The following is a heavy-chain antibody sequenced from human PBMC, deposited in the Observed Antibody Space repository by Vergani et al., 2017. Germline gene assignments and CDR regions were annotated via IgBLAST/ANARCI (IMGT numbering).Heavy chain of an antibody. D-gene: IGHD6-19*01. V-gene: IGHV3-23*04. CDR1: GFTFDNYA. CDR3: AKVGRSEVAGTFGAFDI. CDR2: LSASDRRT. Sequence: VQLVESGGGLIQPGGSLRISYAASGFTFDNYAMTWVRQAPGKGLQWVSTLSASDRRTHYADSVKGRFTISRDISKNTLFLHMNSLRPEDTAVYYCAKVGRSEVAGTFGAFDIWGQGTMVTVSS. J-gene: IGHJ3*02.